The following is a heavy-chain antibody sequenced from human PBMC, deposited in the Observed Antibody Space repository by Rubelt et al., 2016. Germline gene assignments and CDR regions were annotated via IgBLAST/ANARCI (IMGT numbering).Heavy chain of an antibody. V-gene: IGHV4-59*01. J-gene: IGHJ4*02. CDR3: ARESLGGVGGDY. D-gene: IGHD1-26*01. Sequence: QVQLQESGPGLVKPSETLSLTCTVSGGSISSYYWSWIRQPPGKGLEWIGYIYHSGSTNYNPSLQSRVTISVDTSKNQFSLKLSSVTAADTAVYYCARESLGGVGGDYWGQGTLVTVSS. CDR2: IYHSGST. CDR1: GGSISSYY.